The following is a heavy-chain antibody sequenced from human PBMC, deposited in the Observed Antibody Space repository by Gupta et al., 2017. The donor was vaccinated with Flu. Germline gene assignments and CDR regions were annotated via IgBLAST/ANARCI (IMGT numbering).Heavy chain of an antibody. J-gene: IGHJ5*02. V-gene: IGHV3-23*01. CDR2: LSGGGGAT. CDR1: GLTFSKYA. Sequence: SGLTFSKYAMTWVRQAPGKGLEWVSALSGGGGATYYANSGKGRFTISRDNSQNTLFLPMNSLRAEDTAVYYCAKDKGVRGAITFDHGGQGTLVIVSS. D-gene: IGHD3-10*01. CDR3: AKDKGVRGAITFDH.